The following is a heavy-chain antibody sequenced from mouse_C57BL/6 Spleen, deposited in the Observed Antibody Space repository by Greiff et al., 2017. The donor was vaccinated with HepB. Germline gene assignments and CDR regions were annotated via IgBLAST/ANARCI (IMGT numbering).Heavy chain of an antibody. Sequence: QVQLQQSGAELVRPGASVKMSCKASGYTFTSYTMHWVKQTPRQGLEWIGAIYPGNGDTSYNQKFKGKATLTVDKSSSTAYMQLSSLTSEDSAVYFCATYDYDEWFAYWGQGTLVTVSA. CDR3: ATYDYDEWFAY. V-gene: IGHV1-12*01. CDR2: IYPGNGDT. CDR1: GYTFTSYT. J-gene: IGHJ3*01. D-gene: IGHD2-4*01.